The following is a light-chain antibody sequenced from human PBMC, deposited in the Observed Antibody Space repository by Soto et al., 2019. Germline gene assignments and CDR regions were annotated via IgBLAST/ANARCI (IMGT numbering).Light chain of an antibody. J-gene: IGKJ4*01. CDR3: LPYGSSLT. CDR2: GAS. CDR1: QSVSSSY. Sequence: EIVLTQSPGTLSLSPGERATLSCRASQSVSSSYLAWDQQQHGKAPRLLIDGASSRATGIPDRFSGSGSGTDLPLNISRLESEAFAVDDRLPYGSSLTCGGGTKVEIK. V-gene: IGKV3-20*01.